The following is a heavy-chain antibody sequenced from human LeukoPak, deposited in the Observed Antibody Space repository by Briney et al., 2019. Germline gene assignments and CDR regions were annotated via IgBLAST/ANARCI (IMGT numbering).Heavy chain of an antibody. Sequence: SVKVPCKASGGTFSSYAISWVRQAPGQGLEWMGGIIPIFGTANYAQKFQGRVTITADESTSTAYMELSSLRSEDTAVYCCASNYYYYGMDVWGQGTTVTVSS. CDR1: GGTFSSYA. V-gene: IGHV1-69*13. CDR3: ASNYYYYGMDV. CDR2: IIPIFGTA. J-gene: IGHJ6*02.